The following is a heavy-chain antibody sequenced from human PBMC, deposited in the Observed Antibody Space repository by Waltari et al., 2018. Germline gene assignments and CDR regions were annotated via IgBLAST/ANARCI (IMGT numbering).Heavy chain of an antibody. Sequence: EVQLVESGGGLVQPGGSLRLSCAASGFTFSSYAMSWVRQAPGKGLEWVSAISGSGGSTYYADSVKGRFTISRDNSKNTLYLQMNSLRAEDTAVYYCAKSGYYGSGSYYGHYYYGMDVWGQGTTVTVSS. V-gene: IGHV3-23*04. CDR2: ISGSGGST. J-gene: IGHJ6*02. CDR1: GFTFSSYA. CDR3: AKSGYYGSGSYYGHYYYGMDV. D-gene: IGHD3-10*01.